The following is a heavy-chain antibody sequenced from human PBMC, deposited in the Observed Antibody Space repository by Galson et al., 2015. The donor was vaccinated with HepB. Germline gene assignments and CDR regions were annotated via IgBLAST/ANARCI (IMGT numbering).Heavy chain of an antibody. V-gene: IGHV1-18*01. J-gene: IGHJ4*02. Sequence: SVKVSCKASGYTFTSYGISWVRQAPGQGLEWMGWISAYNGNTNYAQKLQGRVTKTTDTSTSTAYMELRSLRSDDTAVYYCARVSMVEDYYGSGSPTNFDYWGQGTLVTVSS. CDR1: GYTFTSYG. CDR3: ARVSMVEDYYGSGSPTNFDY. D-gene: IGHD3-10*01. CDR2: ISAYNGNT.